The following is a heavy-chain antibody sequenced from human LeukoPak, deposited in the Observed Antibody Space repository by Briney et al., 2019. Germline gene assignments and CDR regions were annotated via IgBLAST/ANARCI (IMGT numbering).Heavy chain of an antibody. CDR2: ISSSSSYI. V-gene: IGHV3-21*01. J-gene: IGHJ4*02. CDR1: GFTFSSYS. D-gene: IGHD2-2*02. CDR3: ARALTIVVVPAAIDY. Sequence: GGSLRLSCAASGFTFSSYSMNWVRQAPGKGLEWVSSISSSSSYIYYADSVKGRFTISRDNAKNSLYLQMNSLRAEDTAVYYCARALTIVVVPAAIDYWGQGTLVTVSS.